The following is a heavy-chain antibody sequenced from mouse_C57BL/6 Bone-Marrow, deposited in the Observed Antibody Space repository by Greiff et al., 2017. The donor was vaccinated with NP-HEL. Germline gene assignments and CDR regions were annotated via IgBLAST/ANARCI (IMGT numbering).Heavy chain of an antibody. D-gene: IGHD2-1*01. CDR2: IHPNSGST. V-gene: IGHV1-64*01. CDR3: ARSLLYPYY. Sequence: QVQLKQSGAELVKPGASVKLSCKASGYTFTSYWMHWVKQRPGQGLEWIGMIHPNSGSTNYNEKFKSKATLTVDKSSSTAYMQLSSLTSEDSAVYYCARSLLYPYYWGQGTTLTVSS. CDR1: GYTFTSYW. J-gene: IGHJ2*01.